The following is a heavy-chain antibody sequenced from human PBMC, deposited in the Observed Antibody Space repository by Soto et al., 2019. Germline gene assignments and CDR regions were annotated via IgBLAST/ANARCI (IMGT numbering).Heavy chain of an antibody. V-gene: IGHV4-30-2*01. J-gene: IGHJ4*02. CDR2: TYHSGST. CDR1: GGSISSGGYS. Sequence: AVSGGSISSGGYSWSWIRQPPGKGLEWIGYTYHSGSTYYNPSLKSRVTLSVDRSKNQFSLKLSSVTAADTAVYYCARDDSSGYLDYWGQGALVTVSS. CDR3: ARDDSSGYLDY. D-gene: IGHD3-22*01.